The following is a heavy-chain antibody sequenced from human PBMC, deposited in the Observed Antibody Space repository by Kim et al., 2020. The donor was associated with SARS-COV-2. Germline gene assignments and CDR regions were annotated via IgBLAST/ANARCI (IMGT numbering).Heavy chain of an antibody. J-gene: IGHJ6*02. CDR1: GYTFSSRG. CDR2: INTNTGNP. V-gene: IGHV7-4-1*02. CDR3: ARDVNPYGMDV. Sequence: ASVKVSCKASGYTFSSRGINWVRQAPGQGLECLGWINTNTGNPTYAQGFTGRFVFSLDTSVSTAYLQINSLKAEDSAVYYCARDVNPYGMDVWGQGTTGT.